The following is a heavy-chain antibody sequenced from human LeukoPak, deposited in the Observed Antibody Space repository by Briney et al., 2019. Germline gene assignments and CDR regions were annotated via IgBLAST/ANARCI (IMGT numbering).Heavy chain of an antibody. D-gene: IGHD6-13*01. CDR3: ARVTSGSWSPYYYYYMDV. CDR1: GYTFTDYY. J-gene: IGHJ6*03. V-gene: IGHV1-2*02. CDR2: INTDSGGT. Sequence: AASVKVSCKASGYTFTDYYIHWVRQAPGQGLEWMVWINTDSGGTNYAQKFQGRVTMTIDTSISTAYLELTRLTSDDTAVYYCARVTSGSWSPYYYYYMDVWGKGTTVTVSS.